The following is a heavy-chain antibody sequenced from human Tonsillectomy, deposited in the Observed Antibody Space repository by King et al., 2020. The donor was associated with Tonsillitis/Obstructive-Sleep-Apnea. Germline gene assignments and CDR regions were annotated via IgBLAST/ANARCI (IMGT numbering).Heavy chain of an antibody. CDR1: GFTFDDYG. D-gene: IGHD2-15*01. Sequence: VQLVESGGGVVRPGGSLRLSCAASGFTFDDYGMSWVRQAPGKGLEWVSGIKWNGGSTAYADSVKGRFTISRDNAENSLYLQMSSLRAEDTALYYCARDGFVGSPSYCSGGSCYGMGVWGQGTTVTVSS. V-gene: IGHV3-20*04. CDR3: ARDGFVGSPSYCSGGSCYGMGV. J-gene: IGHJ6*02. CDR2: IKWNGGST.